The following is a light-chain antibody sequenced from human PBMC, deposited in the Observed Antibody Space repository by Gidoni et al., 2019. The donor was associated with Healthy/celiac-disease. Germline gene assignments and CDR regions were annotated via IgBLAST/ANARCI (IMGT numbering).Light chain of an antibody. CDR3: QQRSNWRGYT. J-gene: IGKJ2*01. V-gene: IGKV3-11*01. CDR1: QSVSSY. Sequence: EIVLSQPPATLSLYPGERATLSCRASQSVSSYLAWYQQKPGQAPRLLIYDASNRATGIPARFSGSGSGTDFTLTISSLEPEDFAVYYCQQRSNWRGYTFGQGTKLEIK. CDR2: DAS.